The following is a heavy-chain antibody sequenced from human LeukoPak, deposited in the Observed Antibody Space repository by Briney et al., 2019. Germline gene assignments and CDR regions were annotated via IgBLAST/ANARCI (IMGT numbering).Heavy chain of an antibody. CDR2: ISGSGGST. CDR3: ARDTDILTGNWYFDL. CDR1: GFIFSTYG. J-gene: IGHJ2*01. V-gene: IGHV3-23*01. Sequence: GGSLRLSCAASGFIFSTYGMHWVRQAPGKGLEWVSAISGSGGSTYYADSVKGRFTISRDNAKNTLYLQMNSLRAEDTAVYYCARDTDILTGNWYFDLWGRGTLVTVSS. D-gene: IGHD3-9*01.